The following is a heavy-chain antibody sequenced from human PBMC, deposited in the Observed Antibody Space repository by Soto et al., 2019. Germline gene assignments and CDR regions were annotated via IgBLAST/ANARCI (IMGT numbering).Heavy chain of an antibody. J-gene: IGHJ6*02. CDR3: ARDGHGGYSYSPYYDGMDV. CDR1: GFTFSSYD. CDR2: IGTAGDT. D-gene: IGHD5-18*01. V-gene: IGHV3-13*01. Sequence: GGSLRLSCAASGFTFSSYDMHWVRQATGKGLEWVSAIGTAGDTYYPGSVKGRFTISRENAKNSLYLQMNSLRAGDTAVYYCARDGHGGYSYSPYYDGMDVWGQGTTVTVSS.